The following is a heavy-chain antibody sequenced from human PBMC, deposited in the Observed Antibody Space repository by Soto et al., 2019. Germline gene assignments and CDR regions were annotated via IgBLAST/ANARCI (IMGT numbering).Heavy chain of an antibody. V-gene: IGHV3-23*01. D-gene: IGHD6-13*01. Sequence: GGSLNLSCAASGFSFSDYAMTWVRQAPGKGLEWVSVISESGGSTHYAESVRGRFTISRDNSENTLYLRMNSLRDDDTAVYFCAKRSPYSTGWYSPIFDYWGQGALGTVSS. CDR3: AKRSPYSTGWYSPIFDY. CDR1: GFSFSDYA. J-gene: IGHJ4*02. CDR2: ISESGGST.